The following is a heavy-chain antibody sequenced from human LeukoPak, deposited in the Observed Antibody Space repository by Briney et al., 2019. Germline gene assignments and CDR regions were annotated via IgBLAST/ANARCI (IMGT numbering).Heavy chain of an antibody. J-gene: IGHJ6*03. CDR1: GFTFSSYG. Sequence: VGSLRLSCAASGFTFSSYGMHWVRQAPGKGLEWVAFIRYDGSNKYYADSVKGRFTISRDNSKNTLYMQMNSLRAEDTAVYYCAKDLYQLPYYYYYMDVWGKGTTVTVSS. V-gene: IGHV3-30*02. D-gene: IGHD2-2*01. CDR3: AKDLYQLPYYYYYMDV. CDR2: IRYDGSNK.